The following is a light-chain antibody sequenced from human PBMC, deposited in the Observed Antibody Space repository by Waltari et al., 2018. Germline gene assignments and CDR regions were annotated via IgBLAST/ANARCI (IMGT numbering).Light chain of an antibody. CDR1: ASIGTS. Sequence: DIQMTQSPSTLSASVGDRFTFTCRASASIGTSLAWYQQKSGKAPKLLIYHASTLEGGGPSRFSGSGSGTDFTLTISSLQPDDFATYFCQQYYTYSLWAFGQGTKVETK. V-gene: IGKV1-5*01. CDR3: QQYYTYSLWA. CDR2: HAS. J-gene: IGKJ1*01.